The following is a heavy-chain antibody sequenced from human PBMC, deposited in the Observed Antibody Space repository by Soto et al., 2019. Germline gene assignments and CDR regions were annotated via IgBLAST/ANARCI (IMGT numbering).Heavy chain of an antibody. CDR3: ARGGLVVVPAAKTDLDP. Sequence: QVQLVQSGAEVKKPGASVKVSCKASGYTFTGYYMHWVRQAPGQGLEWMGWINPNSGGTHYAQNFQDWVTMTRDTSISTAYMELSRLRSDDTAVYYCARGGLVVVPAAKTDLDPWGQETLVTVSS. J-gene: IGHJ5*02. V-gene: IGHV1-2*04. CDR1: GYTFTGYY. CDR2: INPNSGGT. D-gene: IGHD2-2*01.